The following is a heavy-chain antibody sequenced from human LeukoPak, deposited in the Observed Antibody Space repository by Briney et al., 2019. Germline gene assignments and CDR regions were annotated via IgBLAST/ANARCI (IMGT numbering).Heavy chain of an antibody. CDR1: GYSFTSYW. CDR3: ARSRDSSAWYEGWFDP. J-gene: IGHJ5*02. D-gene: IGHD6-13*01. CDR2: IYPGDSDT. V-gene: IGHV5-51*01. Sequence: GESLKISCKGSGYSFTSYWIGWVRQMPGKGLEWMGIIYPGDSDTRYSPSFQGQVTISADKSISTAHLQWSSLKASDTAMYYCARSRDSSAWYEGWFDPWGQGTLVTVSS.